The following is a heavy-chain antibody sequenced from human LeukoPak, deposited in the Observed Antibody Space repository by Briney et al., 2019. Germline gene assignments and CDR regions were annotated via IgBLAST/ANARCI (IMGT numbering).Heavy chain of an antibody. CDR2: INSDGSNT. V-gene: IGHV3-74*01. CDR3: ERELLVWVGDCLLY. J-gene: IGHJ4*02. D-gene: IGHD2-21*01. Sequence: GGSLRLSCAASGFTFSTYWMHWVRQAPGKGLVWVSRINSDGSNTGYADSVKGRFTISRDNAKNTLYLQLNSLRAEDTAVYYCERELLVWVGDCLLYWGRGTMVPVPS. CDR1: GFTFSTYW.